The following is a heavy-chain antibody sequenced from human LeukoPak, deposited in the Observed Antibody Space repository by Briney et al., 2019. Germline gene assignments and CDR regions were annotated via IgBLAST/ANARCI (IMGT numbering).Heavy chain of an antibody. CDR2: IYSGGTT. CDR3: ARASRQFQDAFDI. D-gene: IGHD5-24*01. CDR1: GITVSSNY. J-gene: IGHJ3*02. Sequence: GGSLRLSCAASGITVSSNYMSWVRQAPGKGLEWVSAIYSGGTTDSVDSVKGRFTISRDDSKNTLYLQMNSLRAEDTAVYYCARASRQFQDAFDIWGQGIMVTVSS. V-gene: IGHV3-66*01.